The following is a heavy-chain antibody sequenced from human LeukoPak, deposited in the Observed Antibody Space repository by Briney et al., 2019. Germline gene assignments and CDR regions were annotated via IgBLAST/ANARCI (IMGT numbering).Heavy chain of an antibody. CDR2: IYYSGST. V-gene: IGHV4-59*01. Sequence: SETLSLTCTVSGGSISSYYWSWIRQPPGKGLEWIGCIYYSGSTNYNPSLKSRVTISVDTSKNQFSLKLSSVTAADTAVYYCARGRIAVAPTTTLDYWGQGTLVTVSS. CDR3: ARGRIAVAPTTTLDY. CDR1: GGSISSYY. J-gene: IGHJ4*02. D-gene: IGHD6-19*01.